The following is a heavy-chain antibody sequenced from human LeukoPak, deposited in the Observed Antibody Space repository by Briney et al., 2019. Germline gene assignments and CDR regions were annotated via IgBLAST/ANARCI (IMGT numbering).Heavy chain of an antibody. J-gene: IGHJ4*02. V-gene: IGHV1-18*01. Sequence: ASVKVSCKASGYTFTNYGISWVRQAPGRGLEWMGWISTYTGNTNYAQNLQGRVTMTTDTSTRTAYVELRSLSSDDTAVYYCARAGHCSGGSCYVDYWGQGTLVTVSS. CDR3: ARAGHCSGGSCYVDY. D-gene: IGHD2-15*01. CDR2: ISTYTGNT. CDR1: GYTFTNYG.